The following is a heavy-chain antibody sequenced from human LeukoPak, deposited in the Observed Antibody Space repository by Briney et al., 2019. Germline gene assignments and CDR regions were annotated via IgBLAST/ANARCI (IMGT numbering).Heavy chain of an antibody. J-gene: IGHJ4*02. V-gene: IGHV3-66*01. Sequence: GGSLRLSCAASGLTVSSNYMSWVRQAPGKGLEWVSVIYSGGSTYYADSVKGRFTISRDNSKNTLYLQMNSLRAEDTAVYYCARETGVYYFDYWGQGTLVTVSS. D-gene: IGHD1-1*01. CDR2: IYSGGST. CDR1: GLTVSSNY. CDR3: ARETGVYYFDY.